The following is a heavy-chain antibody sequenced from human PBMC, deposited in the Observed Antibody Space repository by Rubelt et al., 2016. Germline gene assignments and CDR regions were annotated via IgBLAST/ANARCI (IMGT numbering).Heavy chain of an antibody. CDR2: IKQDGSEK. J-gene: IGHJ5*01. CDR1: GFPFSNSW. CDR3: TEGFHS. V-gene: IGHV3-7*02. Sequence: EVQLVESGGGLVQPGGSLRLSCAASGFPFSNSWLNWVRQAPGKGTEWVANIKQDGSEKYYVDYVKGRFNISRDNAKNSLYLQMRSLRAEDTAMYYCTEGFHSRGQGTLVTVSS.